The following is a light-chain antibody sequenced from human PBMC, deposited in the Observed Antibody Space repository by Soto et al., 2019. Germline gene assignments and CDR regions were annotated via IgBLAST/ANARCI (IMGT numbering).Light chain of an antibody. CDR3: QQRSNWPRT. CDR2: GAS. Sequence: EIVMTQSPATLSASPGERATLSCRASQSVGSSLAWYQQKRGQAPRLLIHGASTRATGIPARFSGSGSGTDFTLTISSLEPEDFAVYYCQQRSNWPRTFGQGTKVDIK. J-gene: IGKJ1*01. CDR1: QSVGSS. V-gene: IGKV3-15*01.